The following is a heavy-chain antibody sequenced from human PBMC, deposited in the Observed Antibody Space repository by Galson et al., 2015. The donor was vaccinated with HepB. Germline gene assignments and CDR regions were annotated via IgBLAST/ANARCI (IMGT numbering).Heavy chain of an antibody. CDR1: GLTFSTAG. CDR2: TWHDGSTE. V-gene: IGHV3-33*07. CDR3: ARLRYSGNFYVAWFDP. D-gene: IGHD1-26*01. J-gene: IGHJ5*02. Sequence: SLRLSCAASGLTFSTAGMYWVRQAPGKGLEWVAVTWHDGSTEYYADSVKGRFTISRDSSKNTVNLEMSSLRVEDTAVYYCARLRYSGNFYVAWFDPWSQGTLVTVSS.